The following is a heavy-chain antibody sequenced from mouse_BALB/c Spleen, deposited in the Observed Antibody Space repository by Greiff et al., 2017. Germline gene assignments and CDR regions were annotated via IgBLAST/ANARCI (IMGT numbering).Heavy chain of an antibody. D-gene: IGHD1-1*01. V-gene: IGHV5-6-5*01. CDR3: ARESYYGSRNYAMDY. J-gene: IGHJ4*01. Sequence: DVKLVESGGGLVKPGGSLKLSCAASGFTFSSYAMSWVRQTPEKRLEWVASISSGGSTYYPDSVKGRFTISRDNARNILYLQMSSLRSEDTAMYYCARESYYGSRNYAMDYWGQGTSVTVSS. CDR1: GFTFSSYA. CDR2: ISSGGST.